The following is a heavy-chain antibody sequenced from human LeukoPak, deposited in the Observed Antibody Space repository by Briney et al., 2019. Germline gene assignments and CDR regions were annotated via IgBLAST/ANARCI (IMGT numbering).Heavy chain of an antibody. J-gene: IGHJ2*01. CDR1: GFPFSIYA. D-gene: IGHD4-17*01. V-gene: IGHV3-23*01. CDR3: AKVVEPLGDTGYFDL. Sequence: GGSLRLSCAPSGFPFSIYAVSGVRAAPGGGVEWGSVTCRSGDSTHYAASVKGRFAIPNANSKNTLYLLMNSLRVKDRVLFYVAKVVEPLGDTGYFDLWGGSTPVTASS. CDR2: TCRSGDST.